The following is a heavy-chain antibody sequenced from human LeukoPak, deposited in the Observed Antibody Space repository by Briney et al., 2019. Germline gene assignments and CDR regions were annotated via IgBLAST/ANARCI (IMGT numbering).Heavy chain of an antibody. CDR3: AKDLVAASTFDY. Sequence: GGSLRLSCAASGFTFSSYWMHWVCQAPGKGLVWVSRINSDGSSTSYADSVKGRFTISRDNAKNTLYLQMNSLRAEDTAVYYCAKDLVAASTFDYWGQGTLVTVSS. V-gene: IGHV3-74*01. D-gene: IGHD6-13*01. J-gene: IGHJ4*02. CDR1: GFTFSSYW. CDR2: INSDGSST.